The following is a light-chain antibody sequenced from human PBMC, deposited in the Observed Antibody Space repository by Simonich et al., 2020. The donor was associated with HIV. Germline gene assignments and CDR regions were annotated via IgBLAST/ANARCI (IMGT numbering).Light chain of an antibody. Sequence: DIVMTQTPLSLSVTPGQTAAISCKSTQSLLHSDGKTDLYWYLQKPGQSPQLLIYEGSNRFSGVPDRFSGSGSGTDFTLKISRVEAEDVGVYYCMQNIQLPPTFGPGTKVDIK. V-gene: IGKV2D-29*02. CDR2: EGS. CDR1: QSLLHSDGKTD. J-gene: IGKJ3*01. CDR3: MQNIQLPPT.